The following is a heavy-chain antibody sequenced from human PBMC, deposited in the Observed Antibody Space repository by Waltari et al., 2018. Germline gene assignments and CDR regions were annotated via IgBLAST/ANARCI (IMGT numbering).Heavy chain of an antibody. J-gene: IGHJ4*02. CDR1: GFNLAAYW. CDR2: IKYDGSAT. CDR3: ARGSTGYVRVWDS. D-gene: IGHD2-2*01. Sequence: EVQLMESGGGLVQPGGSLRLSWAASGFNLAAYWMTWVRLAPGKGLEWVANIKYDGSATYHADSVNGRFAISRDNAHNSLYLQMNSVIADDTAIYFCARGSTGYVRVWDSWGQGTMVTVSS. V-gene: IGHV3-7*03.